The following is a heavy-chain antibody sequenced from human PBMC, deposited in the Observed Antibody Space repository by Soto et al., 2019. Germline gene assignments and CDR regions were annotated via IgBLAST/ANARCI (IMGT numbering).Heavy chain of an antibody. D-gene: IGHD5-12*01. Sequence: SGPTLVNPTQTLTLTWSFPRFSFTTAGGAVGWIGQTPGEAMEWVSLIYYNDDRRFSPSLKTRLTITGDTFKNQVVLSVNNVDPGDTASYFCSQSDGGYEIIYFDFWGQGIPVTVSS. V-gene: IGHV2-5*01. CDR2: IYYNDDR. CDR1: RFSFTTAGGA. CDR3: SQSDGGYEIIYFDF. J-gene: IGHJ4*01.